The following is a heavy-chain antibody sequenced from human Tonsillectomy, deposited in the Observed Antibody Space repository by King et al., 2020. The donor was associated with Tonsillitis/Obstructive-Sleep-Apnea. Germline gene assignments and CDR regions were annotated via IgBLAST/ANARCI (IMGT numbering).Heavy chain of an antibody. D-gene: IGHD6-6*01. V-gene: IGHV5-51*01. Sequence: QLVQSGAEVKNPGESLKISFEGSVYSFTSYWIGWGRQMPGKGLAWVGIIYPGDAYPRYSPSFHGQVTISADKSISTAYLQWSSLKASDTAIYYCARQYTTSQQSDYWGQGTLVTVSS. CDR3: ARQYTTSQQSDY. CDR2: IYPGDAYP. CDR1: VYSFTSYW. J-gene: IGHJ4*02.